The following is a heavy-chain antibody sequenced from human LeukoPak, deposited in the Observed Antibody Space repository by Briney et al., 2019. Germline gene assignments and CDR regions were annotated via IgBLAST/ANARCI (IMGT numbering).Heavy chain of an antibody. Sequence: SVKVSCKASGGTFSSYAISWVRQAPGQGLEWMGGIIPIFGTANYAQKFQGRDTITADESTSTGYMELSSLRYEDTAVYYCARGLYCSRSTSCYDYGMDVWGEGTTVTVSS. V-gene: IGHV1-69*13. CDR1: GGTFSSYA. CDR3: ARGLYCSRSTSCYDYGMDV. D-gene: IGHD2-2*01. J-gene: IGHJ6*04. CDR2: IIPIFGTA.